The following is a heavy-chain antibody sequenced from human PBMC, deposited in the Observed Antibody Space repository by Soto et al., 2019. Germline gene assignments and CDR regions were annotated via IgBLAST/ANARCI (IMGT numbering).Heavy chain of an antibody. CDR3: ARDRMSGSGSYYIPFYYYYGMDV. V-gene: IGHV3-30-3*01. CDR2: ISYDGSNK. D-gene: IGHD3-10*01. Sequence: GGSLRLSCAASGFTFSSYAMHWVRQAPGKGLEWVAVISYDGSNKYYADSVKGRFTISRDNSKNTLYLQMNSLRAEDTAVYYCARDRMSGSGSYYIPFYYYYGMDVWGQGTTVTVSS. J-gene: IGHJ6*02. CDR1: GFTFSSYA.